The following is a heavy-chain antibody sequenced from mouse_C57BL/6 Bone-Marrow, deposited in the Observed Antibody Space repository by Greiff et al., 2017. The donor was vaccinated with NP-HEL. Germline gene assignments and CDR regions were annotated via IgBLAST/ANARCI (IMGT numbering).Heavy chain of an antibody. Sequence: EVQLVESGGDLVKPGGSLKLSCAASGFTFSSYGMSWVRPTPDKRLEWVATISSGGSYTYYPDSVKGRFTISRDNAKNTLYLQMSSLKSEDTAMYYCARHDYYGSHFDYWGQGTTLTVSS. CDR1: GFTFSSYG. CDR3: ARHDYYGSHFDY. J-gene: IGHJ2*01. D-gene: IGHD1-1*01. CDR2: ISSGGSYT. V-gene: IGHV5-6*01.